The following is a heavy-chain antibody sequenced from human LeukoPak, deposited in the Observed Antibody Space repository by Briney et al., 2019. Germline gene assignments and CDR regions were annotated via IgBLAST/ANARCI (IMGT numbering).Heavy chain of an antibody. Sequence: GRSLRLSCAASGFTFSSYAMHWVRQAPGNGLEWVAVISYDGSNKYYADSVKGRFTISRDNSKNTLYLQMNSLRAEDTAVYYCARNSLEYSSLDYWGQGTLVTVSS. CDR3: ARNSLEYSSLDY. J-gene: IGHJ4*02. CDR1: GFTFSSYA. D-gene: IGHD6-6*01. CDR2: ISYDGSNK. V-gene: IGHV3-30*04.